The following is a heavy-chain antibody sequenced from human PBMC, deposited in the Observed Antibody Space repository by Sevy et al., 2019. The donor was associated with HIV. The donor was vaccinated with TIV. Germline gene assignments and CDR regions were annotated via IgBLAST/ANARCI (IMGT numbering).Heavy chain of an antibody. CDR2: INHDGSEK. CDR3: ARDVDTPFVRSFDS. CDR1: GFTFSKYW. V-gene: IGHV3-7*03. Sequence: EGSLRLSCAASGFTFSKYWMSWVRQAPGKGLEWVANINHDGSEKYYVDSVKGRFTISRDNDKKSVFLQMNNLRDEDSATYYCARDVDTPFVRSFDSWGQGTLVTVSS. D-gene: IGHD5-18*01. J-gene: IGHJ4*02.